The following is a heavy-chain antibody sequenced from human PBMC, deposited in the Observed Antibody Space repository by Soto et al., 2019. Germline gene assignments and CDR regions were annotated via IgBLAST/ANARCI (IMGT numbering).Heavy chain of an antibody. J-gene: IGHJ6*02. CDR3: TAENGVPDLAAAGRYYYYGMDV. D-gene: IGHD6-13*01. V-gene: IGHV3-15*01. CDR2: IKSKTDGGTT. Sequence: GGSLRLSCAASGFTFSNAWMSWVRQAPGKGLEWVGRIKSKTDGGTTDYAAPVKGRFTISRDDSKNTLYLQMNSLKTEDTAVYYCTAENGVPDLAAAGRYYYYGMDVWGQGTTVTVSS. CDR1: GFTFSNAW.